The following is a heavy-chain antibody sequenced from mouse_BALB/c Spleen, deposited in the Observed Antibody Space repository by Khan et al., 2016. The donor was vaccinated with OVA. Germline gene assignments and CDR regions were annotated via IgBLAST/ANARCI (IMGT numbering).Heavy chain of an antibody. CDR2: IGPGSSNT. Sequence: DLVKPGTSVKLYCKASGYTFTSYWINWIKQRPGQGLEWIGRIGPGSSNTYYNEMFKGKAALTVDTSSSTAYIPLSSLSSEDSAVYFGARENYYGRSCYAMDYWGQGTSVTVSS. V-gene: IGHV1S41*01. D-gene: IGHD1-1*01. CDR1: GYTFTSYW. CDR3: ARENYYGRSCYAMDY. J-gene: IGHJ4*01.